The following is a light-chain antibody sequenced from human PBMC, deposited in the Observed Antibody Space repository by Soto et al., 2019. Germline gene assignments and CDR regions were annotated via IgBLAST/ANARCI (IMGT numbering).Light chain of an antibody. CDR3: SSYSSDATHVV. CDR1: SSDIGGLFNY. V-gene: IGLV2-14*03. Sequence: QSALTQPASVSGSPGQSITISCTGTSSDIGGLFNYVSWYQQHPGKAPKLLIYDVNVRPSGVSDRFSGSKSGNTASLTISGLQAEDEAAYFFSSYSSDATHVVFGGGTKLTVL. CDR2: DVN. J-gene: IGLJ2*01.